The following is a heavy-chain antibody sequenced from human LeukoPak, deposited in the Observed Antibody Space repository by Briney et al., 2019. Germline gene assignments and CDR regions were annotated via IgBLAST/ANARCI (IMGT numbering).Heavy chain of an antibody. CDR2: ISSSSSYI. V-gene: IGHV3-21*01. J-gene: IGHJ5*02. D-gene: IGHD5-18*01. CDR3: ARDRGYSYGWPGFDP. Sequence: GGSLRLSCAASGFTFSSYSMNWVRQAPGKGLEWVSSISSSSSYIYYADSVKGRFTISRDNAKKSLYLQMNSLRAEDTAVYYCARDRGYSYGWPGFDPWGQGTLVTVSS. CDR1: GFTFSSYS.